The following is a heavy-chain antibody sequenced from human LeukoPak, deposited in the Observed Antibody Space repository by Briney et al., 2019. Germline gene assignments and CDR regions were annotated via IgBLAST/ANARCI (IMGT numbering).Heavy chain of an antibody. CDR3: AKRGPGAVACSYDY. V-gene: IGHV3-23*01. Sequence: GGSLRLSCAASGFTFNDYAMNWVRQAPGKGLEWVSAIGSIGNTFYADSVKGRFTISRDNSNNAVHLQMNSLRAEDTAIYYCAKRGPGAVACSYDYWGQGTLVTVSS. J-gene: IGHJ4*02. CDR2: IGSIGNT. CDR1: GFTFNDYA. D-gene: IGHD6-19*01.